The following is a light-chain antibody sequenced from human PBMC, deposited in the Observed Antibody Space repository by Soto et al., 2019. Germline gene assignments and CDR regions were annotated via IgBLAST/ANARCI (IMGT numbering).Light chain of an antibody. CDR1: QTVTSTF. Sequence: EIVLTQSPGTLSLSPGERATLSCRASQTVTSTFLAWYQQKPGQAPRLLIYGASRRATGIPDRFSGSGSGKYFTLTITILEPEYFEVYYWHQYDSSRTFGQGTKVEMK. V-gene: IGKV3-20*01. CDR2: GAS. CDR3: HQYDSSRT. J-gene: IGKJ1*01.